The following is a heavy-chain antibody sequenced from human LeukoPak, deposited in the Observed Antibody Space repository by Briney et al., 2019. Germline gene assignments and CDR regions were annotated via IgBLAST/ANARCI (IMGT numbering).Heavy chain of an antibody. CDR2: ISSSGSTI. V-gene: IGHV3-11*01. J-gene: IGHJ6*02. CDR3: ARDLIAAAGMSYYYYGMDV. D-gene: IGHD6-13*01. CDR1: GFTFSDYY. Sequence: PGGSLRLSCAASGFTFSDYYMSWTRQAPGKGLEWVSYISSSGSTIYYADSVKGRFTISRDNAKNSLYLQMNSLRAEDTAVYYCARDLIAAAGMSYYYYGMDVWGLGTTVTVSS.